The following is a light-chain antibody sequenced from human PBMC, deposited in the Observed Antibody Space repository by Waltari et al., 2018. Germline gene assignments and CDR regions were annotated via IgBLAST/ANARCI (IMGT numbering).Light chain of an antibody. CDR3: AIWYSSTWV. CDR1: SGINIGTYR. V-gene: IGLV5-39*01. Sequence: QPVLTPPPSLSASPGASVRFTCTFPSGINIGTYRISWYQQQPARQPRYLLRYNSDADKQQGSGVPSRFSGSKDASTNAGLFLVSGLQSEDEADYYCAIWYSSTWVFGGGTKLTVL. CDR2: YNSDADK. J-gene: IGLJ3*02.